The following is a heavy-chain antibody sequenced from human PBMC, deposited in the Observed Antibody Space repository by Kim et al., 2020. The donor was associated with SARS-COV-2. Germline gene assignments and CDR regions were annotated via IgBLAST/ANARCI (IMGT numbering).Heavy chain of an antibody. CDR2: ISYDGSNK. J-gene: IGHJ4*01. Sequence: GGSLRLSCAASGFTFSSYGMHWVRQAPGKGLEWVAVISYDGSNKYYADSVKGRFTISRDNSKNTLYLQMNSLRAEDTAVYYCAKDGELRFLEWLYIDYWG. CDR1: GFTFSSYG. D-gene: IGHD3-3*01. V-gene: IGHV3-30*18. CDR3: AKDGELRFLEWLYIDY.